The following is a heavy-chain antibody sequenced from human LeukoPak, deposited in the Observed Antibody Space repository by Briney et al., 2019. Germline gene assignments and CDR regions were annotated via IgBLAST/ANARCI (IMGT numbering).Heavy chain of an antibody. D-gene: IGHD2-2*01. CDR1: GGSVGSGSYY. V-gene: IGHV4-61*01. Sequence: SETLSLTCTVSGGSVGSGSYYWSWIRQPPGKGLEWIGYIYYSGSTNYNPSLKSRVTISVDTSKNQFSLKLSSVTAADTAVYYCARDIVVVPAATYYYYGMDVWGQGTTVTVSS. CDR2: IYYSGST. CDR3: ARDIVVVPAATYYYYGMDV. J-gene: IGHJ6*02.